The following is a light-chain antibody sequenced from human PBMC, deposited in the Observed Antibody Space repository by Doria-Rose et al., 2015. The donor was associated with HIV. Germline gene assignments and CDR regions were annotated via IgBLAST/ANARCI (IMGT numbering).Light chain of an antibody. CDR3: QQYYDTPS. J-gene: IGKJ3*01. Sequence: TQSPESLGMSLGERATLNCKSNQSLLYTSKNYLAWYQQKPGQPPKLLIYWASTRQSGVPARSSGSGSGTDFTLTISNLEAEDVAVYYCQQYYDTPSFGPGTTVDIK. CDR2: WAS. V-gene: IGKV4-1*01. CDR1: QSLLYTSKNY.